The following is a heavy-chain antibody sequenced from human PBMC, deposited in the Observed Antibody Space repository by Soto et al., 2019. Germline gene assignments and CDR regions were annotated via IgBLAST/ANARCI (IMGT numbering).Heavy chain of an antibody. Sequence: QVQLVESGGGVVQPGRSLRLSCAASGFDFNTYGLHWVRQAPGKGLEWVAAISFDGGNQYYAESVKGRFTISRDKSNSTLYLQMNSLGAEDTATYFCAKDSSVTAAGSGGWFDPWGPGTLVIVSS. CDR1: GFDFNTYG. V-gene: IGHV3-30*18. J-gene: IGHJ5*02. CDR3: AKDSSVTAAGSGGWFDP. CDR2: ISFDGGNQ. D-gene: IGHD6-13*01.